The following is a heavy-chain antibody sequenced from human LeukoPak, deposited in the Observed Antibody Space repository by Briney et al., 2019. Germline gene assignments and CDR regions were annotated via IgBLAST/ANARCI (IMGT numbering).Heavy chain of an antibody. CDR3: ARTSLGTSQYYYYMDV. V-gene: IGHV3-20*04. CDR2: INWNGGST. D-gene: IGHD2-2*01. Sequence: GGSLRLSCAASGFTFSSFSFNWVRQAPGKGLEWVSGINWNGGSTGYADSVKGRFTISRDNAKNSLYLQMNSLRAEDTALYYCARTSLGTSQYYYYMDVWGKGTTVTVSS. CDR1: GFTFSSFS. J-gene: IGHJ6*03.